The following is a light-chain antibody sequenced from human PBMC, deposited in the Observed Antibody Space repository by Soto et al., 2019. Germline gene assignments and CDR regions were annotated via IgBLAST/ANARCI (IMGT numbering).Light chain of an antibody. CDR2: KAS. V-gene: IGKV1-5*03. CDR3: LQYNYYPLT. Sequence: DIQMTQSPSTLSASVGDRVTITCRASQSISYWLAWYQQRPGKAPRLLIYKASSLQSGVPSRFSGSGSGTDFTLTISSLQPDDFATYFCLQYNYYPLTFGGGTKVDIK. J-gene: IGKJ4*01. CDR1: QSISYW.